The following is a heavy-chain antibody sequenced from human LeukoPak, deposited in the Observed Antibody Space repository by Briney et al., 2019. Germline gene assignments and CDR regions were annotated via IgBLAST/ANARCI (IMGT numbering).Heavy chain of an antibody. J-gene: IGHJ4*02. CDR1: GGSISSYY. Sequence: PSEILSLTCTVSGGSISSYYWSWIRQPPGKGLEWIGYIYYSGSTNYNPSLKSRVTISVDTSKNQFSLKLSSVTAADTAVYYCARGRFLEWLLLFDYWGQGTLVTVSS. D-gene: IGHD3-3*01. CDR2: IYYSGST. V-gene: IGHV4-59*01. CDR3: ARGRFLEWLLLFDY.